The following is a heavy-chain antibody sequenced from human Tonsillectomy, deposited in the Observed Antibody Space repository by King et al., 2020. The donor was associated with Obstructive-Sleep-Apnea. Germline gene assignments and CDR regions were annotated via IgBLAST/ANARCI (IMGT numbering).Heavy chain of an antibody. J-gene: IGHJ4*02. CDR1: GYTFTGFY. CDR2: INPTSGGT. D-gene: IGHD2-2*01. CDR3: ARKGVEGVVVVPTTTYYFDY. V-gene: IGHV1-2*02. Sequence: VQLVESGAEVKKPGASVKVSCKASGYTFTGFYIHWVRQAPGQGLEWMGWINPTSGGTTYAQKFQGRVTLTRDTSICTAYMGLSRLISDDTAVYYCARKGVEGVVVVPTTTYYFDYWGQGTLVTVSS.